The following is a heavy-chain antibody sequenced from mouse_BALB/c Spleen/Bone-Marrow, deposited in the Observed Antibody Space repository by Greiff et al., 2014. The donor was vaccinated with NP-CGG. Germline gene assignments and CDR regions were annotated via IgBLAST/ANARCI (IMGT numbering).Heavy chain of an antibody. CDR1: GYSFTGYF. J-gene: IGHJ2*02. Sequence: VQLKESGPELVKPGASVKISCKASGYSFTGYFMNWVMQSHGKSLEWIGRINPYNGDTFYNQKFKGKAILTVDKSSSTAHMEPRSLASEDSAVYYCARGDYRFDEGYFDCWGQGTSLTVSS. D-gene: IGHD2-14*01. V-gene: IGHV1-20*02. CDR2: INPYNGDT. CDR3: ARGDYRFDEGYFDC.